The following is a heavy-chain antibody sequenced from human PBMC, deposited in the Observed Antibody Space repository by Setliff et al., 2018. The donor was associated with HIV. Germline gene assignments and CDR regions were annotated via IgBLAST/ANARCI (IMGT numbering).Heavy chain of an antibody. Sequence: ASVKVSCKASGYTFTSYGISWVRQAPGQGLEWMGWISGYNGNTKYVQKYQGRVTMTTDTSTSKVYMELRTLRSDDTAVYYCAKGVAGLQYYYYYMDVWGKGTTVTSP. V-gene: IGHV1-18*01. CDR1: GYTFTSYG. J-gene: IGHJ6*03. D-gene: IGHD6-19*01. CDR2: ISGYNGNT. CDR3: AKGVAGLQYYYYYMDV.